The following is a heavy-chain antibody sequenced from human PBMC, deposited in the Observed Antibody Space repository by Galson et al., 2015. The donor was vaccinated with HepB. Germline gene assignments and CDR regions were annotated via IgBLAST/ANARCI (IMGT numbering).Heavy chain of an antibody. V-gene: IGHV3-21*01. D-gene: IGHD1-14*01. CDR1: GFTFSTYS. CDR3: ARDPRRPEIGYYQYYYMDV. Sequence: SLRLSCAASGFTFSTYSMNWVRQAPGKGLEWVSSISGSSSYIYYADSVKGRFTISRDNAKNSLYLQMNSLRAEDTAVYYCARDPRRPEIGYYQYYYMDVWGKGTTVTVSS. J-gene: IGHJ6*03. CDR2: ISGSSSYI.